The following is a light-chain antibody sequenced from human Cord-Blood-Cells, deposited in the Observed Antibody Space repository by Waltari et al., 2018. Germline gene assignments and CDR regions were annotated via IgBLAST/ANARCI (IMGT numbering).Light chain of an antibody. CDR2: GAS. CDR3: QQRSNWPRT. CDR1: QSVSSY. Sequence: EKVMQPPSVTLYVYAGERATLSCRASQSVSSYFAWYQQKPGQAPRLLIYGASTRATCIPARFSGSGSGTDFTLTISSLESEDFAVYYCQQRSNWPRTFGQGTKVEIK. V-gene: IGKV3D-15*01. J-gene: IGKJ2*01.